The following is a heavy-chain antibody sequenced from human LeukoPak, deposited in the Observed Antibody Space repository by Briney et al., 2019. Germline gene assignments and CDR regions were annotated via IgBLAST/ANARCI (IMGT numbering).Heavy chain of an antibody. V-gene: IGHV4-59*01. CDR2: IYYSGST. CDR3: AKGVVVPAAMGPNYYYYGMDV. Sequence: SETLSLTCTVSGGSISGYYWSWIRQPPGKGLEWIGYIYYSGSTNYNPSLKSRVTISVDTSKNQFSLKLSSVTAADTAVYYCAKGVVVPAAMGPNYYYYGMDVWGKGTTVTVSP. D-gene: IGHD2-2*01. CDR1: GGSISGYY. J-gene: IGHJ6*04.